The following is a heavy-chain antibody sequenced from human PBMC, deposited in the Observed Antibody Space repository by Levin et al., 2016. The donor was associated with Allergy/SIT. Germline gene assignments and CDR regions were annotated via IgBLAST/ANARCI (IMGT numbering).Heavy chain of an antibody. Sequence: WIRQPPGKGLEWIAYTSDSGRSYYNPSLKSRVSLSVDTSQNQFSLMLTSVTAADTAVYFCARVVRKTVTTWRVSRFTYFDTWGRGNPGHRLL. J-gene: IGHJ4*02. CDR3: ARVVRKTVTTWRVSRFTYFDT. V-gene: IGHV4-59*12. CDR2: TSDSGRS. D-gene: IGHD4-17*01.